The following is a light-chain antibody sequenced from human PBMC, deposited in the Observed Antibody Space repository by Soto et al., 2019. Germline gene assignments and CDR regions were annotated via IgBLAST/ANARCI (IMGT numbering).Light chain of an antibody. CDR3: QQGSNWPKT. Sequence: EIVLTQSPATLSLSPGERATLSCRASQSVSSYLAWYQQKPGQAPRLLIYDASNRATGTPARFSGSGSGTDFTLTISSLEPEDFAVYYCQQGSNWPKTFGQGTKVEIK. CDR1: QSVSSY. V-gene: IGKV3-11*01. J-gene: IGKJ1*01. CDR2: DAS.